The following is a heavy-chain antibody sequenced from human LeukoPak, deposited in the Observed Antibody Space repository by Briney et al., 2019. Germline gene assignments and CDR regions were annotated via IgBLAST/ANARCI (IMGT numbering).Heavy chain of an antibody. Sequence: SETLSLTCDVSGGSVRSYWWGWVRQPAGKGLEWLGRIYSTGSTRFNPSLKSRLTLSIDTSTNQFSLKLTSVTAADTAVYFCARPGYTVSYYFLDYWSQGTLVTVSS. V-gene: IGHV4-4*07. CDR2: IYSTGST. D-gene: IGHD1-26*01. CDR1: GGSVRSYW. J-gene: IGHJ4*02. CDR3: ARPGYTVSYYFLDY.